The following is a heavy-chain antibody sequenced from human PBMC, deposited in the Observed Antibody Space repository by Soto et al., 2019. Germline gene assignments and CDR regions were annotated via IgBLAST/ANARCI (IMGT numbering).Heavy chain of an antibody. CDR1: GGSISSYY. CDR3: ARDHPHSYGVYYFDY. D-gene: IGHD5-18*01. V-gene: IGHV4-59*12. CDR2: IYYSGST. Sequence: ETLSLTCTVSGGSISSYYWSWIRQPPGKGLEWIGYIYYSGSTYYNPSLKSRVTISVDTSKNQFSLKLSSVTAADTAVYYCARDHPHSYGVYYFDYWGQGTPVTVSS. J-gene: IGHJ4*02.